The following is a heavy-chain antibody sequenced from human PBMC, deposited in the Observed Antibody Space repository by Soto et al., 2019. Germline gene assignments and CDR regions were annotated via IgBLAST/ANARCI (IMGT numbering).Heavy chain of an antibody. CDR1: GGSFSGYY. V-gene: IGHV4-34*01. D-gene: IGHD6-13*01. Sequence: SETLSLTCAVYGGSFSGYYWSWIRQPPGKGLEWIGEINHSGSTNYNPSLKSRVTISVDTSENQFSLKLSSVTAADTAVYYCARRTAAVGLDYWGQGTLVTVSS. J-gene: IGHJ4*02. CDR3: ARRTAAVGLDY. CDR2: INHSGST.